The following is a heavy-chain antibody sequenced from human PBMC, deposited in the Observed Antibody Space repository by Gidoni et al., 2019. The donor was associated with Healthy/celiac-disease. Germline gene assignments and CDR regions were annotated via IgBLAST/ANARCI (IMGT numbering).Heavy chain of an antibody. CDR1: GGSISSFY. CDR3: ARFRGEIVTRAPERYYYYMDV. Sequence: QVQLQESGPGLVKPSETLSLTCTVSGGSISSFYWAWIRQPPGKGLEWIGYIFYSGSTNYNPSLKSRVTMSVDTSKNQFSLQLSSVTAADTAVYYCARFRGEIVTRAPERYYYYMDVWGKGTTVTVSS. J-gene: IGHJ6*03. D-gene: IGHD2-15*01. CDR2: IFYSGST. V-gene: IGHV4-59*01.